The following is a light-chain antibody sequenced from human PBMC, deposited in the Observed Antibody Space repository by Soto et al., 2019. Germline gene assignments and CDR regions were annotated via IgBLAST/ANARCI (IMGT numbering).Light chain of an antibody. CDR2: DVG. J-gene: IGLJ1*01. CDR1: SSDVGGYNS. V-gene: IGLV2-14*01. Sequence: QSVLTQPASVSGSPGQSITFSCTGTSSDVGGYNSVSWYQQHPGKAPKLVIYDVGNRPSGVSDRFSGSKSGNTASLTISGLQAEDEAEYYCSSYTSSSTYVFGAGTKVTVL. CDR3: SSYTSSSTYV.